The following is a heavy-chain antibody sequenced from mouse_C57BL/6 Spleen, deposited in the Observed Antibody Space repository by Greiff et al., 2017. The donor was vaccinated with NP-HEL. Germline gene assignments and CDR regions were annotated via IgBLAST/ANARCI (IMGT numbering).Heavy chain of an antibody. V-gene: IGHV1-69*01. J-gene: IGHJ4*01. CDR3: ERWGDASDGHSAFEC. Sequence: QVQLQQSGAELVMPGASVKLSCKASGYTFTSYWMNWVKQRPGQGLEWIGEIYPCDGDTNYNEKFKGKATLTADKSSSTAYMQLSSLTSEDSAVYYGERWGDASDGHSAFECWGKGTSVTVSS. D-gene: IGHD2-3*01. CDR2: IYPCDGDT. CDR1: GYTFTSYW.